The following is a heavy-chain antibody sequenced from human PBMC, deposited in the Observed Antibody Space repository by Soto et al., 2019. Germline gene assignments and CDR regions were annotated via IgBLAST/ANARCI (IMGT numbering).Heavy chain of an antibody. J-gene: IGHJ6*02. V-gene: IGHV3-33*06. CDR3: AKDFPVDYYYYGMDV. Sequence: PGGSLRLSCTASGFTFSSYAMHWVRQAPGKGLEWVAVIWYDGSNKYYSDSLKGRLTISRDNSKNTLYLQVNSLRAEDTAVYYCAKDFPVDYYYYGMDVWGQGTTVTVSS. CDR1: GFTFSSYA. CDR2: IWYDGSNK.